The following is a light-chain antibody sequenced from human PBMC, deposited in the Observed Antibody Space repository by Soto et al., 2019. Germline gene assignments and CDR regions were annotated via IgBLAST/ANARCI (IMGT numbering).Light chain of an antibody. Sequence: EIVLTQSPGTLSLSPGERATLSCRASQSVSNNYLAWYQQKPGQAPRLLIYGASNRATGIPDRFSGSGSGTDFTFTISRLEPEDVAVYYCQQYGSSGTFGQGTKVDIK. J-gene: IGKJ1*01. CDR2: GAS. V-gene: IGKV3-20*01. CDR1: QSVSNNY. CDR3: QQYGSSGT.